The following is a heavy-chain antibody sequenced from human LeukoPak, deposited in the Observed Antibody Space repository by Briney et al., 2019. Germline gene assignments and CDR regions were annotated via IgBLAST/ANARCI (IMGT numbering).Heavy chain of an antibody. V-gene: IGHV3-20*04. CDR1: GFTFDDYG. J-gene: IGHJ4*02. CDR3: ARDLSSNWYNFGY. D-gene: IGHD6-13*01. Sequence: GGSLRLSCADSGFTFDDYGMSWVRQAPGRGLEWVAGINWDGGSTFYADSVKGRFTISRDNAKNSLYLQMNSLRVEDTALYYCARDLSSNWYNFGYSGQGSLLSDSS. CDR2: INWDGGST.